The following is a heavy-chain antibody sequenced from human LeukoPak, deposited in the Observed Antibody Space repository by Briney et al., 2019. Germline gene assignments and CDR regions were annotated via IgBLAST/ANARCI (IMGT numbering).Heavy chain of an antibody. Sequence: TFGDYAMSWIRQPPGKGLEWIGYIYHSGSTYYNPSLKSRVTISVDRSKNQFSLKLSSVTAADTAVYYCARSYYDSSGNDYYYYGMDVWGQGTTVTVSS. CDR3: ARSYYDSSGNDYYYYGMDV. D-gene: IGHD3-22*01. V-gene: IGHV4-30-2*01. CDR2: IYHSGST. J-gene: IGHJ6*02. CDR1: TFGDYA.